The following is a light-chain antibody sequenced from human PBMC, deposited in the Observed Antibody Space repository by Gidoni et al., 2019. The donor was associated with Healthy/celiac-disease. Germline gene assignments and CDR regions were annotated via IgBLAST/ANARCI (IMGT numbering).Light chain of an antibody. CDR1: KYVSSN. Sequence: EIVMTQSPATLSVSPGERATLSCRASKYVSSNLAWYQQKPGQAPRLLIYDASTRATGIPARFSGSGSKTEFTLTISDLQSEDFAVYYCQHYQNWPSITVGQGTRLEIK. CDR2: DAS. CDR3: QHYQNWPSIT. J-gene: IGKJ5*01. V-gene: IGKV3-15*01.